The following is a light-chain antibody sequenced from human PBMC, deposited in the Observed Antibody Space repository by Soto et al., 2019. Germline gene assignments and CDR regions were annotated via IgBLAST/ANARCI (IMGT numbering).Light chain of an antibody. CDR2: DAS. CDR1: QSVSSY. J-gene: IGKJ4*01. V-gene: IGKV3-11*01. Sequence: EIVLTQSPATLSLSPGEIATLSCRASQSVSSYLAWYQQKPGQAPRLLIYDASNRATGIPARFSGSGSGTDFPLTISSLEPEDFAVYYCQQRSNWPPGLTCGGGTKVEIK. CDR3: QQRSNWPPGLT.